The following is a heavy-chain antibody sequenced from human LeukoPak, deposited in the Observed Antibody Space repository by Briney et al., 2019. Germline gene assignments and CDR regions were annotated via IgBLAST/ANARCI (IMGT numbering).Heavy chain of an antibody. J-gene: IGHJ4*02. V-gene: IGHV1-18*01. Sequence: WASVKVSYKTSGYNFNRYTITWVRQAPGQGLEWMGWVSTSNGATNYAEKFQGRVTMTTEAVTKTAYMELRRLTSGDTAMYFCARVSDTSMVTPGFDSWGQGTLVTVS. CDR1: GYNFNRYT. D-gene: IGHD5-18*01. CDR2: VSTSNGAT. CDR3: ARVSDTSMVTPGFDS.